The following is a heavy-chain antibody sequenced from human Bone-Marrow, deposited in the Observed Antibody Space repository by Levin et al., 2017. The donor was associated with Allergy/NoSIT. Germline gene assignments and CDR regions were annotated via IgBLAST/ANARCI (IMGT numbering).Heavy chain of an antibody. J-gene: IGHJ3*02. CDR2: FTPKIDRQ. V-gene: IGHV1-69*08. CDR3: AKDRTPTGWRSGAFAI. D-gene: IGHD2-15*01. Sequence: SVKVSCTASGGTFKSSTITWVRQAPGQGLEWMGRFTPKIDRQNYIRKFQGRLFLSTDKATTTAYMELRSLRFEDTAVYFCAKDRTPTGWRSGAFAIWGPGTVVTVSS. CDR1: GGTFKSST.